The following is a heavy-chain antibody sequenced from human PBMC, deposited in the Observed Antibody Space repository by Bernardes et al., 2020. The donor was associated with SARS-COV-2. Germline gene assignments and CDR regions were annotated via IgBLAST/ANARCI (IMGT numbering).Heavy chain of an antibody. CDR1: GGSISSSSYY. CDR2: IYYSGST. D-gene: IGHD3-22*01. Sequence: SETLSLTCTVSGGSISSSSYYWGWIRQPPGKGLEWIGSIYYSGSTYYNPSLKSRVTISVDTSKNQFSLKLSSVTAADTAVYYCARHAFIITMIVVVNDAFDIWGQGTMVTVSS. J-gene: IGHJ3*02. V-gene: IGHV4-39*01. CDR3: ARHAFIITMIVVVNDAFDI.